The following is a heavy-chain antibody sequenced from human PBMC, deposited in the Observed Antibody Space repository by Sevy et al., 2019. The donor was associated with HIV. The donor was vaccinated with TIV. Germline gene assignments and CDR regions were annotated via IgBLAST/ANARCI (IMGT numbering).Heavy chain of an antibody. J-gene: IGHJ4*02. CDR2: ISYDGTYK. V-gene: IGHV3-30-3*01. D-gene: IGHD2-8*01. Sequence: GGSLRLSCAVSGFSFSHYAFHWVRQAPGKGLEWVSLISYDGTYKYYADSVKGRFTISRDNSKNNLYLPMNSLRGNDTAVYYRARVAVSYCTNDCYHRFDYWGPGALVTVSS. CDR3: ARVAVSYCTNDCYHRFDY. CDR1: GFSFSHYA.